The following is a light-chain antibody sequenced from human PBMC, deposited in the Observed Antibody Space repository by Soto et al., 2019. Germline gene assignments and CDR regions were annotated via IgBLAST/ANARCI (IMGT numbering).Light chain of an antibody. CDR2: GAS. V-gene: IGKV3D-15*01. J-gene: IGKJ3*01. Sequence: EIVMTQSPATLSVSPGERATLSCRASQSVNIYLAWYQQKPGQAPRLLIFGASSRATGIPARFSGSGSGTEFNLTISSLQSEDFAVYYCQQYGRSPFTFGPGTKVDIK. CDR3: QQYGRSPFT. CDR1: QSVNIY.